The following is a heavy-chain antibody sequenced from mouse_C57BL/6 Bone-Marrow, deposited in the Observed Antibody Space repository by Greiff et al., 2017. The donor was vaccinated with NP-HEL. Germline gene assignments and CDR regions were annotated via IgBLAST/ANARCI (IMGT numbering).Heavy chain of an antibody. J-gene: IGHJ2*01. V-gene: IGHV1-59*01. CDR1: GYTFTSYW. CDR3: ARGTVVATPE. Sequence: QVQLQQPGAELVRPGTSVKLSCKASGYTFTSYWMHWVKQRPGQGLEWIGVIDPSDSYTNYNQKFKGKATLTVDTSSSTAYMQLSSLTSEDSAVYYCARGTVVATPEWGQGTTLTVSS. CDR2: IDPSDSYT. D-gene: IGHD1-1*01.